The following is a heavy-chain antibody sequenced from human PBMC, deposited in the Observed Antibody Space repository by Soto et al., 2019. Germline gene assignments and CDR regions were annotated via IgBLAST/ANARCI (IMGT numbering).Heavy chain of an antibody. CDR1: GFTFSSYA. CDR3: AKDGSSSSWLTRPVDYFDY. D-gene: IGHD6-13*01. Sequence: GGSLRLSCAASGFTFSSYAMSWLRQAPGKGLEWVSAISGSGGSTYYADSVKGRFTISRDNSKNTLYLQMNSLRAEDTAVYYCAKDGSSSSWLTRPVDYFDYWGQGTLVTVSS. J-gene: IGHJ4*02. V-gene: IGHV3-23*01. CDR2: ISGSGGST.